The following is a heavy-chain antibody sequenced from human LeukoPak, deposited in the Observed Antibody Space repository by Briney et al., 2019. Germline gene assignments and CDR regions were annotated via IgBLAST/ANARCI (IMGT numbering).Heavy chain of an antibody. D-gene: IGHD1-1*01. J-gene: IGHJ4*02. CDR1: GFTFSSYA. CDR3: ARSLGTERGDY. Sequence: GGSLRLSCAASGFTFSSYAMHWVRQAPGKGLEWVAVISYDGSNKYYADSVKGRFTISIDNSKNTLYLQMNSLRAEDTAVYYCARSLGTERGDYWGQGTLVTVSS. V-gene: IGHV3-30-3*01. CDR2: ISYDGSNK.